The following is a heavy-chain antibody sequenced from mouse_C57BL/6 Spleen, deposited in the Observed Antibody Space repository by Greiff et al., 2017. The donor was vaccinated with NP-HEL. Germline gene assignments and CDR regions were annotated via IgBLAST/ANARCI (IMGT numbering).Heavy chain of an antibody. CDR3: ARAPGTGLYFDY. V-gene: IGHV5-4*03. D-gene: IGHD4-1*01. CDR2: ISDGGSYT. Sequence: EVMLVESGGGLVKPGGSLKLSCAASGFTFSSYAMSWVRQTPEKRLEWVATISDGGSYTYYPDNVKGRFTISRDNAKNNLYLQMSHLKSEDTAMYYCARAPGTGLYFDYWGQGTTLTVSS. CDR1: GFTFSSYA. J-gene: IGHJ2*01.